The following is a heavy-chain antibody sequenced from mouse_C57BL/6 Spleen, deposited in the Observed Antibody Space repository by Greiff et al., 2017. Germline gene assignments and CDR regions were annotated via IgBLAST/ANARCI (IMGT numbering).Heavy chain of an antibody. CDR1: GFSLTSYG. J-gene: IGHJ2*01. V-gene: IGHV2-2*01. CDR3: ARKMDFYDGYFDY. Sequence: VMLVESGPGLVQPSQSLSITCTASGFSLTSYGVHWVRQSPGKGLEWLGGIWSGGSTDYNAAFISRLSISKDNSTSQVFFKMNSLQADDTARYYCARKMDFYDGYFDYWGQGTTLTVSS. D-gene: IGHD2-3*01. CDR2: IWSGGST.